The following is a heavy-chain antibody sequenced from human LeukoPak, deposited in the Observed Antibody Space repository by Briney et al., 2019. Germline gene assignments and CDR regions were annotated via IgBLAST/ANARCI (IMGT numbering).Heavy chain of an antibody. CDR3: AKGGTEGVVVPSWEY. V-gene: IGHV3-33*06. D-gene: IGHD3-22*01. CDR1: GFTFSTYG. CDR2: IWYDGSYK. Sequence: PGGSLRLSCAASGFTFSTYGMHWVRQAPGKGLEWVAVIWYDGSYKYYADSVKGRFTISRDNSKNTLYPQMGSLRDEDTAVYYCAKGGTEGVVVPSWEYWGQGTLVTVSS. J-gene: IGHJ4*02.